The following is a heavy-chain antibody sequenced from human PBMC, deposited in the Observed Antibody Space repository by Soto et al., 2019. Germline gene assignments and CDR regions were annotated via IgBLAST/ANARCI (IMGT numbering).Heavy chain of an antibody. V-gene: IGHV1-3*01. J-gene: IGHJ6*02. CDR3: ARDPTYYDFWSGQGYYYYCMDV. D-gene: IGHD3-3*01. CDR2: INAGNGNT. Sequence: ASVKVSCKASGYTFTGYAMHWVRQAPGQRLEWMGWINAGNGNTKYSQKFQGRVTISRDTSASTAYMELSSLRSEDTVVYFCARDPTYYDFWSGQGYYYYCMDVWGQGTTVTVSS. CDR1: GYTFTGYA.